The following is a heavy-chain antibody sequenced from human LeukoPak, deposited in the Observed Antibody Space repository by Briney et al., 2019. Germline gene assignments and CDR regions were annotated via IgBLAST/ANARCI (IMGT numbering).Heavy chain of an antibody. CDR1: GGTFSSYA. CDR2: IIPIFGTA. V-gene: IGHV1-69*13. J-gene: IGHJ6*01. Sequence: SVKVSCKASGGTFSSYAISWVRQAPGQGLEWMGGIIPIFGTANYAQKFRGRVTITADESTSTAYMELSSLRSEDTAVYYCARVEWVRPARDYYYGMDVWGQGTTVTVSS. CDR3: ARVEWVRPARDYYYGMDV. D-gene: IGHD1-26*01.